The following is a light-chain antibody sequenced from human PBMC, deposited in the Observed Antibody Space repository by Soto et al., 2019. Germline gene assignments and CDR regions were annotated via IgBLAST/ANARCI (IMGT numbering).Light chain of an antibody. CDR2: GAS. CDR3: HQYGSLPYT. V-gene: IGKV3-20*01. Sequence: EIVLTQSPGTLSLSPGDRVTLSCSATQSVGSNYLAWYQQKPGQAPRLLIYGASSRATGLPDRFSGSGSGTDFTLTITGLEPEDFAVYYCHQYGSLPYTFGQGTKLEI. J-gene: IGKJ2*01. CDR1: QSVGSNY.